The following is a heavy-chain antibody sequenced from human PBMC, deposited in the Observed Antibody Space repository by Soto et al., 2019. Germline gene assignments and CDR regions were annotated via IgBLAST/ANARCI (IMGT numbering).Heavy chain of an antibody. D-gene: IGHD6-19*01. CDR1: GGTFSSYA. Sequence: QVQLVQSGAEVKKPGSSVKVSCKASGGTFSSYAISWVRQAPGQGLEWMGGIIPIFGTANYAQKFQGRVTINADESTSTAYMELSSLRSEDTAVYYCARDGEAVAGTSLYYFDYWGQGTLVTVSS. CDR2: IIPIFGTA. J-gene: IGHJ4*02. V-gene: IGHV1-69*01. CDR3: ARDGEAVAGTSLYYFDY.